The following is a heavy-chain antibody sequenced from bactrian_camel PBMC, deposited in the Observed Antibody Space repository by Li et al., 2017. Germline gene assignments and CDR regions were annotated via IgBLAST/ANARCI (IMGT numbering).Heavy chain of an antibody. CDR1: GYTYSSYC. Sequence: DVQLVESGGGSVQAGGSLRLSCAASGYTYSSYCMGWFRQAPGKGLEWVAQIAYDGWVTRYNDSAKGRFTISRDNARNTVYLQMNSLKPEDTAVYYCVSQEPSTTGFGYWSQGTQVTVS. CDR3: VSQEPSTTGFGY. D-gene: IGHD5*01. CDR2: IAYDGWVT. J-gene: IGHJ6*01. V-gene: IGHV3S40*01.